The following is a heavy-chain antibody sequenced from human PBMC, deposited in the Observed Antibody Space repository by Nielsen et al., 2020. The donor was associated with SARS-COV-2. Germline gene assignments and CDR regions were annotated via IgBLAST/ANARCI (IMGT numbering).Heavy chain of an antibody. J-gene: IGHJ4*02. CDR3: ARLGSGRGPGEY. V-gene: IGHV1-2*06. D-gene: IGHD6-19*01. CDR1: GYTFTGYY. CDR2: INPNSGGT. Sequence: ASVKVSCKASGYTFTGYYMHWVRQAPGQGLEWMGRINPNSGGTNYAQKFQGRVTITRDTSASTAYMELSSLRSEDTAVYYCARLGSGRGPGEYWGQGTLVTVSS.